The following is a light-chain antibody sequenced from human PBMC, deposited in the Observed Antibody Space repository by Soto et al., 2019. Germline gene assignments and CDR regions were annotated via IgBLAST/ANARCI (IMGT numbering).Light chain of an antibody. CDR1: ESPVITDGDTL. Sequence: IVLTQSPLSLPVTLGQPASISCRSSESPVITDGDTLLNWFQRRPGQSPRRLIYRVSNRDFGVPDKFSGSGSGTEFTLKISSVEAEDVAIYYCMQGARWPYTFGQGTKLEI. CDR2: RVS. V-gene: IGKV2-30*01. J-gene: IGKJ2*01. CDR3: MQGARWPYT.